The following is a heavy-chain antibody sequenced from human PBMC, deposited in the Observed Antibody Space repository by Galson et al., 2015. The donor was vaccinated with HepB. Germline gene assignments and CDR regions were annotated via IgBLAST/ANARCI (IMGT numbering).Heavy chain of an antibody. D-gene: IGHD3-10*01. J-gene: IGHJ4*02. CDR2: IDWDDDK. V-gene: IGHV2-70*11. CDR1: GFSLSTSGMC. CDR3: ARICGGSGSLDY. Sequence: PALVKPTQTLTLTCTFSGFSLSTSGMCVSWIRQPPGKALEWLARIDWDDDKYYSTSLKTRLTISKDTSKNQVVLTMTNMDPVDTATYYCARICGGSGSLDYWGQGTLVTVSS.